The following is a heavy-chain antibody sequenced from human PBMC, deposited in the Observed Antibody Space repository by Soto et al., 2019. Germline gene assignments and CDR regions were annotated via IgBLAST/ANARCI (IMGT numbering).Heavy chain of an antibody. J-gene: IGHJ6*02. CDR2: IIHIFGTA. V-gene: IGHV1-69*13. D-gene: IGHD2-2*01. CDR3: ARGKRNSTRDIVVVPAATPNVAPNNYYGMDV. CDR1: GGTFSSYA. Sequence: SVEVSCKASGGTFSSYAIRWVRQAPGQGLEWMGGIIHIFGTANYAQKFPGRVTITADESTSTAYMELSSLRSEDTAVYYSARGKRNSTRDIVVVPAATPNVAPNNYYGMDVWGQGTTVTVSS.